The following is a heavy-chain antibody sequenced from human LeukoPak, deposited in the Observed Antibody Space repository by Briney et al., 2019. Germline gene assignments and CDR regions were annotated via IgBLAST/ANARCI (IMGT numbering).Heavy chain of an antibody. D-gene: IGHD3/OR15-3a*01. J-gene: IGHJ3*02. CDR3: ARSEFLDDAFDI. CDR1: GYTFTSYG. CDR2: INPNSGGT. Sequence: GASVKVSCKASGYTFTSYGISWVRQAPGQGLEWMGWINPNSGGTNYAQKFQGRVTMTRDTSISTAYMELSRLRSDDTAVYYCARSEFLDDAFDIWGQGTMVTVSS. V-gene: IGHV1-2*02.